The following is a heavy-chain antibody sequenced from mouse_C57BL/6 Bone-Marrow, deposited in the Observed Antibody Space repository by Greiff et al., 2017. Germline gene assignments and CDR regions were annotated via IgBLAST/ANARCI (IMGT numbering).Heavy chain of an antibody. CDR3: ACGGNYDFYAMDY. CDR2: IYPGSGST. CDR1: GYTFTSYW. J-gene: IGHJ4*01. D-gene: IGHD2-1*01. Sequence: QVQLQQPGAELVKPGASVKMSCKASGYTFTSYWITWVKQRPGQGLEWIGDIYPGSGSTNYNEKFKSKATLTVDTSSSTAYMQLSSLTSEDSAVYYCACGGNYDFYAMDYWGQGTSVTVSS. V-gene: IGHV1-55*01.